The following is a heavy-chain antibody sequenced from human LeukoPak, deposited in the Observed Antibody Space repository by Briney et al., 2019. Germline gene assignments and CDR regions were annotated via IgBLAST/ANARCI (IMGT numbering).Heavy chain of an antibody. D-gene: IGHD1-26*01. CDR1: GGSMDTYY. J-gene: IGHJ4*02. Sequence: SETLSLTCTVSGGSMDTYYWSWIRQPPGKGLEWIGYIYYTGSVHYNPSLKSRVTISLDTPKNPFSLRLTSVTAADTAIYFCAGDIGATTVDYWGQGVLVTVSS. CDR2: IYYTGSV. CDR3: AGDIGATTVDY. V-gene: IGHV4-59*08.